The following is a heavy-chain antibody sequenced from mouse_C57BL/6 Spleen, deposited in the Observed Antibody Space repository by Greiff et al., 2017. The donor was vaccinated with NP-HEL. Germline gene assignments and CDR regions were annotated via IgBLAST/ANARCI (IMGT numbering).Heavy chain of an antibody. D-gene: IGHD2-3*01. Sequence: EVQLQQSGPVLVKPGASVKMSCKASGYTFTDYYMNWVKQSHGKSLEWIGVINPYNGGTSYNQKFKGKATLTVDKSSSTAYMELNSLTSEDSAVYYCARGWLLDAMDYWGQGTSVTVSS. V-gene: IGHV1-19*01. CDR3: ARGWLLDAMDY. J-gene: IGHJ4*01. CDR1: GYTFTDYY. CDR2: INPYNGGT.